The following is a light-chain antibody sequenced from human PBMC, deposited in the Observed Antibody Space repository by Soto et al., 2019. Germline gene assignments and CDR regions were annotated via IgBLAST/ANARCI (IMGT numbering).Light chain of an antibody. CDR1: RSVSSN. CDR2: GPS. V-gene: IGKV3D-15*01. J-gene: IGKJ5*01. CDR3: QQYKNWPAIT. Sequence: EIVMTQSPATLSVSPGERATLSCRASRSVSSNLAWYQQKPGQAPRLLIYGPSTRATGIPARFSGSGSGTEYTLTISSLQSEDFAIYYCQQYKNWPAITCGQGTRLEIK.